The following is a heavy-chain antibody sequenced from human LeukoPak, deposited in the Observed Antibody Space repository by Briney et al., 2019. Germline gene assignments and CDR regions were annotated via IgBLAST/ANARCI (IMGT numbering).Heavy chain of an antibody. Sequence: SETLSLTCAVYGGSFSGYYWSWIRQPPGRGLEWIGEINHSGSTYYNPSLKSRVTISVDRSKNQFSLKLSSVTAADTAVYYCARGAVTTDLYYFDYWGQGTLVTVSS. CDR3: ARGAVTTDLYYFDY. D-gene: IGHD4-17*01. CDR1: GGSFSGYY. J-gene: IGHJ4*02. CDR2: INHSGST. V-gene: IGHV4-34*01.